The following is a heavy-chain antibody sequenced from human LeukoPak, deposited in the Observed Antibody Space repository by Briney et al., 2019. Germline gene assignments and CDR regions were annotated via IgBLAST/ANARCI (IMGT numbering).Heavy chain of an antibody. D-gene: IGHD5-24*01. CDR3: ARAGGEFLGWLQPQYFDY. Sequence: ASVEVSCKASGYTFTSYGISWVRQAPGQGLEWMGWISAYNGNTNYAQKFQGRVTITADESTSTAYMELSSLRSEDTAVYYCARAGGEFLGWLQPQYFDYWGQGTLVTVSS. CDR1: GYTFTSYG. CDR2: ISAYNGNT. J-gene: IGHJ4*02. V-gene: IGHV1-18*01.